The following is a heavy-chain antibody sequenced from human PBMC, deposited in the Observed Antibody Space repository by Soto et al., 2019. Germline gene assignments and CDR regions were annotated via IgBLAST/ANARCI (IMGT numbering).Heavy chain of an antibody. D-gene: IGHD6-19*01. J-gene: IGHJ4*02. Sequence: GGSLRLSCAASGFTFSTYSMNWLRQAPGKGLEWVSSITSSSSYIYYADSVKGRFTISRDNAKNSLYLQMNSLRAEDTAVYYCARGDSSGSGLVYWGQGTLVTVSS. V-gene: IGHV3-21*01. CDR2: ITSSSSYI. CDR1: GFTFSTYS. CDR3: ARGDSSGSGLVY.